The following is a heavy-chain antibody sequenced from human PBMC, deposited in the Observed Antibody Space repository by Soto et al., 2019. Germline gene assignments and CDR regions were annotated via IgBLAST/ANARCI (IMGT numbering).Heavy chain of an antibody. Sequence: GASVKVSCKASGGTFSSYAISWVRQAPGQGLEWMGGIIPIFGTANYAQKFQGRVTITADESTSTAYMELSSLRSEDTAVYYCASRDGYSYSYETRNYFDYWGQGTLVTVSS. D-gene: IGHD5-18*01. CDR3: ASRDGYSYSYETRNYFDY. CDR1: GGTFSSYA. V-gene: IGHV1-69*13. CDR2: IIPIFGTA. J-gene: IGHJ4*02.